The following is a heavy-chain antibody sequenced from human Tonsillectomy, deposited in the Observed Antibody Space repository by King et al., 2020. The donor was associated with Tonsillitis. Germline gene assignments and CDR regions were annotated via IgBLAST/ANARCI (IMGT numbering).Heavy chain of an antibody. J-gene: IGHJ4*02. D-gene: IGHD3-3*01. CDR1: GGSFSGYY. Sequence: VQLPQWGAGLLKPSETLSLTCAVYGGSFSGYYWSWIRQPPGKGLEWIGEIYHSGSTNYNPSLKSRVTISLDTSKNQFSLKLSSVTAADTAVYYCARGKYDVWSGYPDYFDYWGQGTLVTVSS. V-gene: IGHV4-34*01. CDR3: ARGKYDVWSGYPDYFDY. CDR2: IYHSGST.